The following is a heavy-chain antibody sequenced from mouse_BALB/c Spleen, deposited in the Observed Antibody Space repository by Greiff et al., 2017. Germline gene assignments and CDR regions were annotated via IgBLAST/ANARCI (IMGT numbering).Heavy chain of an antibody. CDR3: ARLGGYEDFDY. D-gene: IGHD2-2*01. V-gene: IGHV5-12-1*01. CDR2: ISSGGGST. CDR1: GFAFSSYD. Sequence: EVQRVESGGGLVKPGGSLKLSCAASGFAFSSYDMSWVRQTPEKRLEWVAYISSGGGSTYYPDTVKGRFTISRDNAKNTLYLQMSSLKSEDTAMYYCARLGGYEDFDYWGQGTTLTVSS. J-gene: IGHJ2*01.